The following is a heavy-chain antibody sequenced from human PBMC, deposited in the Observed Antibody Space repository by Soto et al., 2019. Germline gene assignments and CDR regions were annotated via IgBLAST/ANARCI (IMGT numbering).Heavy chain of an antibody. D-gene: IGHD6-19*01. CDR1: GFTVSDYA. V-gene: IGHV3-30*18. CDR3: AKGGRQWLVTSDFNY. CDR2: VSHDGRNT. Sequence: VQLVESGGGVVQPGRSLRLSCAASGFTVSDYAMHLVRQARGKGLEWVAVVSHDGRNTHYADSVKGRFTTSRDSSKNTVSLEMTSLRAEDTAVYYCAKGGRQWLVTSDFNYWGQGALVTVSS. J-gene: IGHJ4*02.